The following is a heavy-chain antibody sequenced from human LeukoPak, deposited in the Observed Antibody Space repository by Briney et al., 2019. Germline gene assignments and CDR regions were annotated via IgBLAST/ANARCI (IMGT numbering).Heavy chain of an antibody. V-gene: IGHV3-49*04. CDR3: ARGQTVSGAKYYFDF. J-gene: IGHJ4*02. Sequence: GGSLRLSCLTSGFTFRDYGLGWVRQAPGMGLEWVSFIRSRIYGGAPEYAASVRGRFSVSRDDSESIAYLQMNNLKSGDTAVYYCARGQTVSGAKYYFDFWSPGTPVTVSS. CDR1: GFTFRDYG. CDR2: IRSRIYGGAP. D-gene: IGHD3-10*01.